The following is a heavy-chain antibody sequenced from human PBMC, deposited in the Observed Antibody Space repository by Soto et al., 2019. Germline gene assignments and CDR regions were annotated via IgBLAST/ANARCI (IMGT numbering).Heavy chain of an antibody. Sequence: SVKVSCTSSGGTFSSYAIIWVRQAPGQGLEWMGGIIPIFGTANYAQKFQGRVTITADESTSTAYMELSSLRSEDTAVYYCARGHMERIAAAGTFHYYGMDVWGQGTTVTVSS. CDR2: IIPIFGTA. V-gene: IGHV1-69*13. CDR3: ARGHMERIAAAGTFHYYGMDV. D-gene: IGHD6-13*01. CDR1: GGTFSSYA. J-gene: IGHJ6*02.